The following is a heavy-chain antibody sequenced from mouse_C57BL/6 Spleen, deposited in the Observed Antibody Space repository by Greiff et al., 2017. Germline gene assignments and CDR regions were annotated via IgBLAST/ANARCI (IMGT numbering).Heavy chain of an antibody. CDR2: INPNNGGT. J-gene: IGHJ2*01. Sequence: EVKLVESGPELVKPGASVKMSCKASGYTFTDYNMHWVKQSHGKSLEWIGYINPNNGGTSYNQKFKGKATLTVNKSSSTAYMELRSLTSEDSAVYYCARGGNYPFDYWGQGTTLTVSS. CDR1: GYTFTDYN. D-gene: IGHD2-1*01. V-gene: IGHV1-22*01. CDR3: ARGGNYPFDY.